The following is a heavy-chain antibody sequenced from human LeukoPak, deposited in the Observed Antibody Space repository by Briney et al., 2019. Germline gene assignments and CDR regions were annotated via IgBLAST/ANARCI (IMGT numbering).Heavy chain of an antibody. CDR3: ASFYGSGSYRSFGFDY. CDR2: IYYSGST. V-gene: IGHV4-59*01. J-gene: IGHJ4*02. CDR1: GGSFSGYY. Sequence: SETLSLTCAVYGGSFSGYYWSWIRQPPGKGLEWIGYIYYSGSTNYNPSLKSRVTISVDTSKNQFSLKLSSVTAADTAVYYCASFYGSGSYRSFGFDYWGQGTLVTVSS. D-gene: IGHD3-10*01.